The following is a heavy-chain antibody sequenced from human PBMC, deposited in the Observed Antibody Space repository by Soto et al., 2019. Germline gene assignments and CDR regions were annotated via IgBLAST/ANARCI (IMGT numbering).Heavy chain of an antibody. J-gene: IGHJ5*02. D-gene: IGHD2-21*01. CDR3: AHTRGGGNSAWFDP. CDR1: GFSLTTSAAG. V-gene: IGHV2-5*02. CDR2: IYWDGDK. Sequence: QITLKESVPTLVKPTQTLTLTCTFSGFSLTTSAAGVGWIRQPPGKALEWLALIYWDGDKRYSPSLKSRLTITKDTSKDQVVLTMTNMDPVDTGTYYCAHTRGGGNSAWFDPWGQGALVTVSS.